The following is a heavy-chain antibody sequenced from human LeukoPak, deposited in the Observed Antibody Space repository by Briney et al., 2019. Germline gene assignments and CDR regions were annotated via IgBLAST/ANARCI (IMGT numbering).Heavy chain of an antibody. CDR2: ISSSSSYI. J-gene: IGHJ4*02. D-gene: IGHD5-12*01. CDR3: AKGVNDLVATIFDY. CDR1: GFTFSSYS. Sequence: GGSLRLSCAASGFTFSSYSMNWVRQAPGKGLEWVSSISSSSSYIYYADSVKGRFTISRDNSKNTLYLQMNSLRAEGTAVYYCAKGVNDLVATIFDYWGQGTLVTVSS. V-gene: IGHV3-21*04.